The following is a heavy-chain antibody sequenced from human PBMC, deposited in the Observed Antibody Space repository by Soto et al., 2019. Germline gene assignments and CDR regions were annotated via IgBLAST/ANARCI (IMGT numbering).Heavy chain of an antibody. CDR1: GFTFSSYA. CDR3: ARGGNPATVNWNYGY. CDR2: ISYDGSNK. D-gene: IGHD1-7*01. J-gene: IGHJ4*02. V-gene: IGHV3-30-3*01. Sequence: ESGGGVVQPGRSLILSCAASGFTFSSYAMHWVRQAPGKGLEWVAVISYDGSNKYYADSVKGRFTISRDNSKNTLYLQMNSLRAEDTAVYYCARGGNPATVNWNYGYWGQGTLVTVSS.